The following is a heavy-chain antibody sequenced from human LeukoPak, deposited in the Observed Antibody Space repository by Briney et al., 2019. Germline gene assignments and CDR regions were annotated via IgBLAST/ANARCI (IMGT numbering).Heavy chain of an antibody. CDR3: ARGGGNSFLLVYAFDI. J-gene: IGHJ3*02. Sequence: PSETLSLTCTVSGGSISSYSWSWIRQPPGKGLEWIGYIYYSGSTNYNPSLKSRVTISVDTSKNQFSLKLSSVTAADTAVYYCARGGGNSFLLVYAFDIWGQGTMVTVSS. D-gene: IGHD4-23*01. CDR2: IYYSGST. CDR1: GGSISSYS. V-gene: IGHV4-59*01.